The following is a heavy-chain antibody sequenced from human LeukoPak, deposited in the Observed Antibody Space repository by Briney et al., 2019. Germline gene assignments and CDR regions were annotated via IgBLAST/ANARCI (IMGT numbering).Heavy chain of an antibody. CDR1: GFTFSSYN. CDR3: ARSPRPRHYYYYYYMDV. V-gene: IGHV3-21*01. J-gene: IGHJ6*03. Sequence: GGSLRLSCAASGFTFSSYNMNWVRQAPGKGLEWVSSITSGSSYIYYADSVKGRFTISRDNAKNSLYLQMNSLRAEDTAVYYCARSPRPRHYYYYYYMDVWGEGTTVTISS. CDR2: ITSGSSYI.